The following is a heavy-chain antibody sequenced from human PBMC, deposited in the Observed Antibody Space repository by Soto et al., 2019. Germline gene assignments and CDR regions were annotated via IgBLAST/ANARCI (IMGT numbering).Heavy chain of an antibody. V-gene: IGHV4-30-2*01. D-gene: IGHD5-18*01. CDR2: IYHSGST. Sequence: QLQLQESGSGLVKPSQTLYLTCAVSGGSISSGGYSWSWIRQPPGKGLEWIGYIYHSGSTYYNPSLKSRVTISVDRSKNQFSLKLSSVTAADTAVYYCARASRDTAIDYWGQGTLVTVSS. J-gene: IGHJ4*02. CDR1: GGSISSGGYS. CDR3: ARASRDTAIDY.